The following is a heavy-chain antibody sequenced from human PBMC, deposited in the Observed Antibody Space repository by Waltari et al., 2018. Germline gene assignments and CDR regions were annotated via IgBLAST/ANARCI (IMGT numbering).Heavy chain of an antibody. Sequence: QVQLQESGPGLVKPSETLSLTCTVSGGSISSYYWSWIRQPPGKGLEWIGYIYYTGSTNYNPSLKSLVTISVVTSKNQFSLKLSSVTAADTALYYCARTKVTTASGGFDYWGQGTLVTVSS. D-gene: IGHD4-17*01. J-gene: IGHJ4*02. CDR2: IYYTGST. CDR3: ARTKVTTASGGFDY. V-gene: IGHV4-59*01. CDR1: GGSISSYY.